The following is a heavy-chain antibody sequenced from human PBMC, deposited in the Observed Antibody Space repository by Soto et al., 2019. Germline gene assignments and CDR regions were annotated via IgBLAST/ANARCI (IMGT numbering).Heavy chain of an antibody. CDR1: CVSFSGYY. D-gene: IGHD2-2*01. Sequence: QVQVEQWGARLLKPSETLSLTCAAYCVSFSGYYWSWIRQSPGKGLEWIAEITLSGDIKYNPSLKCRGTIPVDTSRNEFALDLRSATAADTAVYYCAIASVVPRRVALWGEGTLVAVSS. CDR2: ITLSGDI. CDR3: AIASVVPRRVAL. J-gene: IGHJ4*02. V-gene: IGHV4-34*02.